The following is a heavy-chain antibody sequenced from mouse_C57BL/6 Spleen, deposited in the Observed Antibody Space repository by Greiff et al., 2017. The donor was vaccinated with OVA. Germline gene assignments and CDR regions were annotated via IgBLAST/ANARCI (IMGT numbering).Heavy chain of an antibody. Sequence: VQLVESGAELMKPGASVKLSCKATGYTFTGYWIEWVKQRPGHGLEWIGVILPGSGSTNYNEKFKGKATFTAATSSNTAYMQLSSLTTEDSAIDYCARGTGTDYYAMDDWGQGTSVTVSS. V-gene: IGHV1-9*01. J-gene: IGHJ4*01. CDR2: ILPGSGST. D-gene: IGHD4-1*01. CDR1: GYTFTGYW. CDR3: ARGTGTDYYAMDD.